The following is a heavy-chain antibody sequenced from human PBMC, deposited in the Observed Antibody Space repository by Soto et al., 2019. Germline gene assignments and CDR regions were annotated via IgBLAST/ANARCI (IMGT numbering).Heavy chain of an antibody. CDR3: ARQLLAVAGPEKPYWYFDL. D-gene: IGHD6-19*01. V-gene: IGHV4-59*01. CDR1: GGSISSYY. Sequence: QVQLQESGPGLVKPSETLSLTCTVSGGSISSYYWSWIRQPPGKGLEWIGYIYYSGSTNYNPSLKSRVTISVDTSKNQFSLKLSSVTAADTAVYYCARQLLAVAGPEKPYWYFDLWGRGTLVTVSS. CDR2: IYYSGST. J-gene: IGHJ2*01.